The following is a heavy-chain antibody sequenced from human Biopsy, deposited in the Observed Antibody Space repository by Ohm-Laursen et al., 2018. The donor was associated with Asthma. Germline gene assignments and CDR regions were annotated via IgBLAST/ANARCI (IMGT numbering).Heavy chain of an antibody. Sequence: ASVKVSCKAYGFTFMGYHIFWMRQAPGQGLEWMGRINLNGGATHYAQKFQGRVTLSRDTSISTAYMDLSALRSDDTAVYYCARGQKSPGNRWFDPWGQGTLVTVSS. CDR2: INLNGGAT. D-gene: IGHD1-14*01. J-gene: IGHJ5*02. CDR3: ARGQKSPGNRWFDP. V-gene: IGHV1-2*06. CDR1: GFTFMGYH.